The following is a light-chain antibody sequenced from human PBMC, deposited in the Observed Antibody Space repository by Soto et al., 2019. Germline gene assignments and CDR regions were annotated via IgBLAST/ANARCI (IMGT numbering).Light chain of an antibody. CDR3: QQYNKWPRT. V-gene: IGKV3-15*01. Sequence: ETVMTQFPATLSVSPGERATLSCRASQSVSSKLAWYQQKPGQAPRLLIYGASTRATGIPARFSGSGSGTESTLSISSLQSEDFAVYYCQQYNKWPRTFGQGTKVEIK. CDR1: QSVSSK. CDR2: GAS. J-gene: IGKJ1*01.